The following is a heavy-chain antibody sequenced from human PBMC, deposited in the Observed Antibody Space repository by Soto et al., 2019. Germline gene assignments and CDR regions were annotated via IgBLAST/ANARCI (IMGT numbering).Heavy chain of an antibody. CDR1: GGSFSGYY. V-gene: IGHV4-34*01. CDR3: ARGRGSTLYYYMDV. Sequence: SETLSLTCAVYGGSFSGYYWSWIRQPPGKGLEWIGEINHSGSTNYNPSLKSRVTISVDTSKNQFSLKLSSVTAADTAVYYCARGRGSTLYYYMDVWGKGTTVTVSS. D-gene: IGHD6-13*01. J-gene: IGHJ6*03. CDR2: INHSGST.